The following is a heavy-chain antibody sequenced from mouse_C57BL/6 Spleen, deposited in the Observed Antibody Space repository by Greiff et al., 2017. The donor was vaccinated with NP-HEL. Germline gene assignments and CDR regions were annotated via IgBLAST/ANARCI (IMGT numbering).Heavy chain of an antibody. CDR3: ARTYDGLGFAY. CDR2: IDPSDSET. Sequence: QVQLQQPGAELVRPGSSVKLSCKASGYTFTSYWMHWVKQRPIQGLEWIGNIDPSDSETHYNQKFKDKATLSVDKSSSTAYMQLSSLTSEDSAVYYCARTYDGLGFAYWGQGTLVTVSA. V-gene: IGHV1-52*01. J-gene: IGHJ3*01. D-gene: IGHD2-3*01. CDR1: GYTFTSYW.